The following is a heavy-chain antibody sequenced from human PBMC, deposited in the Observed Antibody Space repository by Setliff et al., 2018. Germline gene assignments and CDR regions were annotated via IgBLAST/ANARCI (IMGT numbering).Heavy chain of an antibody. D-gene: IGHD2-8*01. CDR3: SRLVRYCSKTTCQTASGAEL. V-gene: IGHV1-18*01. CDR2: ISVYSGNT. J-gene: IGHJ4*02. CDR1: GYTFSHSG. Sequence: ASVKVSCKASGYTFSHSGITWVRQAPGQGLEWMGWISVYSGNTDYAQKLQGRVTMTTDATTNTAYMELRGLTSDDTAVYYCSRLVRYCSKTTCQTASGAELWGQGTLVTVSS.